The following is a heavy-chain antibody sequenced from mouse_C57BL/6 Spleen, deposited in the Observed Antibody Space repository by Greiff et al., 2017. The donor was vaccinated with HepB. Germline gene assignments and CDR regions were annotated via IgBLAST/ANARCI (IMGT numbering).Heavy chain of an antibody. Sequence: VQLQQPGAELVKPGASVKLSCKASGYTFTSYWMHWVNQRPGQGLEWIGMIHPNSGSTNYNEKFKSKATLTVDKSSSTAYMQISSLTSEDSAVYYCARSVYYYGSSYVYYAMDYWGQGTSVTVSS. CDR2: IHPNSGST. V-gene: IGHV1-64*01. CDR3: ARSVYYYGSSYVYYAMDY. D-gene: IGHD1-1*01. J-gene: IGHJ4*01. CDR1: GYTFTSYW.